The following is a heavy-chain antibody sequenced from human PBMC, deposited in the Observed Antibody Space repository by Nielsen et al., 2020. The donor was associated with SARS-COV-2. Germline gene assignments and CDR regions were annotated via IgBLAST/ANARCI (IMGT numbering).Heavy chain of an antibody. V-gene: IGHV5-51*01. CDR3: AKNSIEKSVINPFDI. J-gene: IGHJ3*02. CDR2: IYPGDSDT. Sequence: GGSLRLSCKGSGYRFSTTWIGWVRQMPGKGLEWMGIIYPGDSDTRYSPSFQGQVTISADQSISTAYLQWGSLRASDTALYYCAKNSIEKSVINPFDIWGQGTMVVVSS. CDR1: GYRFSTTW. D-gene: IGHD2/OR15-2a*01.